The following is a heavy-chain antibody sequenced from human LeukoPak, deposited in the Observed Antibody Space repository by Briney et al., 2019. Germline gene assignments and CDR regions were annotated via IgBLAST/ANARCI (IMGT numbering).Heavy chain of an antibody. CDR3: ARVSYGDYGYYYYMDA. V-gene: IGHV1-8*01. Sequence: GASVKVSCKASGYTFTSYDINWVRQATGQGLEWMGWMNPNSGNTGYAQKFQGRVTMTRNTSISTAYMELSSLRSEDTAVYYCARVSYGDYGYYYYMDAWGKGTTVTISS. J-gene: IGHJ6*03. CDR1: GYTFTSYD. CDR2: MNPNSGNT. D-gene: IGHD4-17*01.